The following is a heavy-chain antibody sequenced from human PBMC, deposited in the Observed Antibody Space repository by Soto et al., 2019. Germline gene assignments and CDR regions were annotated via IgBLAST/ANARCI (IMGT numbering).Heavy chain of an antibody. Sequence: GGSLRLSCAASGFTFSSYSMNWVRQAPGKGLEWVSSISSSSSYIYYADSVKGRFTISRDNAKNSLYLQMNSLRAEDTAVYYWARDPGYCSGGSCLLGWFDPWGQGTLVTVFS. D-gene: IGHD2-15*01. CDR2: ISSSSSYI. J-gene: IGHJ5*02. V-gene: IGHV3-21*01. CDR1: GFTFSSYS. CDR3: ARDPGYCSGGSCLLGWFDP.